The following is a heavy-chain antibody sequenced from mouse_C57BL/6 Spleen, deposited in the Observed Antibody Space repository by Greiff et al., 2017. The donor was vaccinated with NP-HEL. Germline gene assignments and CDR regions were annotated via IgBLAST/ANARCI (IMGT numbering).Heavy chain of an antibody. J-gene: IGHJ2*01. CDR3: ARVTGSYYFDY. CDR1: GFTFSDYG. V-gene: IGHV5-17*01. CDR2: ISSGSSTI. D-gene: IGHD4-1*01. Sequence: EVKLVESGGGLVKPGGSLTLSCAASGFTFSDYGMHWVRQAPEKGLEWVAYISSGSSTIYYADTVKGRFTISRDNAKNTLFLQMTSLRSEDTAMYYCARVTGSYYFDYWGQGTTLTVSS.